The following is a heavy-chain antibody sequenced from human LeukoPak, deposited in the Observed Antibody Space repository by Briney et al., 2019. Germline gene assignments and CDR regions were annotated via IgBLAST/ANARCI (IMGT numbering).Heavy chain of an antibody. CDR3: AKDGGSSGYGYFDY. Sequence: PGGSLRLSCAASGFTFSTYNMNWVRQAPGKGLEWVSAISGSGGSTYYADSVKGRFTISRDNSKNTLYLQMNSLRAEDTAVYYCAKDGGSSGYGYFDYWGQGTLVTVSS. CDR1: GFTFSTYN. V-gene: IGHV3-23*01. D-gene: IGHD5-12*01. CDR2: ISGSGGST. J-gene: IGHJ4*02.